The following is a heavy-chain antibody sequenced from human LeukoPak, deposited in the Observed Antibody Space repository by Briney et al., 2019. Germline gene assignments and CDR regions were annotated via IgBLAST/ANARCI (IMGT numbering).Heavy chain of an antibody. D-gene: IGHD2-2*01. CDR3: ARDSGVVPAAMGFDY. CDR1: GFTFSSYA. CDR2: ISGSGDST. V-gene: IGHV3-23*01. J-gene: IGHJ4*02. Sequence: GGSLRLSCAASGFTFSSYAMSWVRQAPGKGLEWVSAISGSGDSTYYGDSVKGRFTISRDNSKNTLYLQMNSLRAEDTAVYYCARDSGVVPAAMGFDYWGQGTLVTVSS.